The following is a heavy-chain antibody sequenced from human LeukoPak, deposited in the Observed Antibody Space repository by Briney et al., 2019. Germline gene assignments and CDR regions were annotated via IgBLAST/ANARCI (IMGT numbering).Heavy chain of an antibody. J-gene: IGHJ4*02. V-gene: IGHV3-21*01. CDR2: ISTSSSYI. CDR3: ARVYQGVSLFDGIDY. Sequence: GGSLRLSCAASRFTFSSYAMSWVRQAPGKGLEWVSSISTSSSYINYADSVKGRFTISRDNAKKSLYLQMNSLRAEDTAVYYCARVYQGVSLFDGIDYWGQGTLVTVSS. CDR1: RFTFSSYA. D-gene: IGHD3-10*01.